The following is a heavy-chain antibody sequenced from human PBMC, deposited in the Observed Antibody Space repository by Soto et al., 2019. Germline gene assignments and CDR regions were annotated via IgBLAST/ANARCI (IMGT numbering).Heavy chain of an antibody. Sequence: QVQLVESGGGVVQPGRSLRLSCAASGFTFSSYGMHWVRQAPGKGLEWVAVISYDGSNKYYADSVKGRFTISRDNSKNTLYLQMNSLRAEDTAVYYCAKVLSRSYGNMDVWGQGTTVTVSS. V-gene: IGHV3-30*18. CDR1: GFTFSSYG. D-gene: IGHD5-18*01. J-gene: IGHJ6*02. CDR2: ISYDGSNK. CDR3: AKVLSRSYGNMDV.